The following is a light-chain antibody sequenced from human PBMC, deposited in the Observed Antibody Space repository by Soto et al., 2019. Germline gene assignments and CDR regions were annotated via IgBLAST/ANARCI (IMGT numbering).Light chain of an antibody. Sequence: DIRMTQFPSSLSASVGETVTITCRASQTISYFLAWFQQRPGRAPKSLIYAASTLHSGVPSNFSGSGSGTDFTLTIRNLQPEDSATYYCQQYNTYPFTFGVGTSVEI. J-gene: IGKJ4*01. CDR2: AAS. CDR3: QQYNTYPFT. V-gene: IGKV1-16*02. CDR1: QTISYF.